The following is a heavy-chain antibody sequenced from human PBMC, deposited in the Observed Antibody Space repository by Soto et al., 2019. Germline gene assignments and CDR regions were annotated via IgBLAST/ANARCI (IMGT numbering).Heavy chain of an antibody. J-gene: IGHJ4*02. Sequence: SVKVSCKASGSTFTSFGFSWVRQVPGQGLELMGVIIPFFGTANYAQKFQGRVTITADESTSTAYMELSSLRSEDTAVYYCAKHTGYSSGWYVDYWGQGTLVTVSS. CDR2: IIPFFGTA. V-gene: IGHV1-69*13. D-gene: IGHD6-19*01. CDR1: GSTFTSFG. CDR3: AKHTGYSSGWYVDY.